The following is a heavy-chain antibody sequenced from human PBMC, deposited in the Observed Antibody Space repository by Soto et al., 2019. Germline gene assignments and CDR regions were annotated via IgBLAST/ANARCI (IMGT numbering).Heavy chain of an antibody. CDR3: ARMMGATKDFDY. Sequence: SGPTLVNPTQTLTLTCTFSGFSLSTSGVGVGWVRQPPGKALEWLALIYWNDDKRYSPSLKSRLTITKDTSKNQVVLTMTNMDTVGTATYYCARMMGATKDFDYWGQGTLVTVSS. CDR2: IYWNDDK. V-gene: IGHV2-5*01. CDR1: GFSLSTSGVG. D-gene: IGHD1-26*01. J-gene: IGHJ4*02.